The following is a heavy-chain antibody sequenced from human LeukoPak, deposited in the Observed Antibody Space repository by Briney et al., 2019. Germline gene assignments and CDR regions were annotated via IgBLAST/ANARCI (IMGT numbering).Heavy chain of an antibody. D-gene: IGHD3-3*01. Sequence: GESLKFSCKGSGYSFTNYWIGWVRQMPGKGLEWMGIIYPGDSDTRYSPSFQGQVTISADKSISTAYLQWSSLKASETAMYYCARHQRFLGINWFDPWGQGPPVTVSS. CDR2: IYPGDSDT. CDR1: GYSFTNYW. V-gene: IGHV5-51*01. J-gene: IGHJ5*02. CDR3: ARHQRFLGINWFDP.